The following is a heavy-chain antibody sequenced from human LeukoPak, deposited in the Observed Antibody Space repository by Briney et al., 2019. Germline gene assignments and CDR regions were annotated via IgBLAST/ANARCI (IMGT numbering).Heavy chain of an antibody. CDR2: IIPIFGTA. V-gene: IGHV1-69*13. D-gene: IGHD3-10*01. Sequence: GASVKVSCKASGGTFSSYAISWVRQAPGQGLEWMGGIIPIFGTANYAQKFQGRVTITADESTSTAYMELSSLRSEDTAVYYCARDGQGYYYGSGSHIWFYPWGQGTLVTVSS. CDR3: ARDGQGYYYGSGSHIWFYP. J-gene: IGHJ5*02. CDR1: GGTFSSYA.